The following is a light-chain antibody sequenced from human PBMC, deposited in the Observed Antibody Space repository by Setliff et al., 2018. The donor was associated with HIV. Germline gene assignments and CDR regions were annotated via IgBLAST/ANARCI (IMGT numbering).Light chain of an antibody. CDR3: SPYSSSTSFYV. J-gene: IGLJ1*01. CDR1: SSDVGDYKY. V-gene: IGLV2-14*03. Sequence: QSALAQPASVSGSPGQSITISCTGTSSDVGDYKYVSWYQQLPGKAPKLMLYDVSHRPSGVSNRFSGSKSGDTASLTISGLQADDEANYYCSPYSSSTSFYVFGTGTKVTVL. CDR2: DVS.